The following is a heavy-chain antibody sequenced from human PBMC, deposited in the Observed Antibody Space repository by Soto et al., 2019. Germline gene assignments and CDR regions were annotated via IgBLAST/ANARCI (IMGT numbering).Heavy chain of an antibody. D-gene: IGHD3-10*01. Sequence: ASLKVACKASGYTFTSYYMHWVRQAPGQGLEWMGIINPRGGSTSYAQKFQGRVTMTRDTSTDTAYMELSSLRSEDTAVYYCSSMVRDVGGDYWGQGTLVTVSS. CDR2: INPRGGST. CDR1: GYTFTSYY. J-gene: IGHJ4*02. V-gene: IGHV1-46*01. CDR3: SSMVRDVGGDY.